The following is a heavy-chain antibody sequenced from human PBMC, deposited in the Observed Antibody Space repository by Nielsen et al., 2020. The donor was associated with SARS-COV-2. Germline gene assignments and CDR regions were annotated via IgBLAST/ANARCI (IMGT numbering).Heavy chain of an antibody. J-gene: IGHJ2*01. CDR2: IYYSGST. Sequence: SETLSLTCTVSGGSISSYYWSWIRQPPGKGLEWIGYIYYSGSTYYNPSLKSRVTISVDTSKNQFSLKLSSVTAADTAVYYCARGGRTYYDYVWGSYRLGWYFDLWGRGTLVTVSS. D-gene: IGHD3-16*02. CDR1: GGSISSYY. CDR3: ARGGRTYYDYVWGSYRLGWYFDL. V-gene: IGHV4-59*12.